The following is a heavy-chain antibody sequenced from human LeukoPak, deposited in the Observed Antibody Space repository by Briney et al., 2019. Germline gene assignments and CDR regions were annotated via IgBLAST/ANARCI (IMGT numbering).Heavy chain of an antibody. Sequence: GGSLRLSCAASGFTFSSYAMSWVRQAPGKGLEWVSAISGSGGSTYYADSVKGRFTISRDNSKNTLYLQMNSLRAEDTAVYYCAKWTDIVVVVAATDYFDYRGQGTLVTVSS. CDR3: AKWTDIVVVVAATDYFDY. CDR2: ISGSGGST. D-gene: IGHD2-15*01. V-gene: IGHV3-23*01. J-gene: IGHJ4*02. CDR1: GFTFSSYA.